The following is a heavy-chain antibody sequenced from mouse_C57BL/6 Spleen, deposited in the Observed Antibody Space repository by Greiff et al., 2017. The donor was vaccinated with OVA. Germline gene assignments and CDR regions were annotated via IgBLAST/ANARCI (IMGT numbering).Heavy chain of an antibody. CDR2: IDPETGGT. J-gene: IGHJ2*01. V-gene: IGHV1-15*01. D-gene: IGHD2-1*01. Sequence: VQVVESGAELVRPGASVTLSCKASGYTFTDYEMHWVKQTPVHGLEWIGAIDPETGGTAYNQKFKGKAILTADKSSSTAYMELRSLTSEDSAVYYCTRSYYGNYDYWGQGTTLTVSS. CDR3: TRSYYGNYDY. CDR1: GYTFTDYE.